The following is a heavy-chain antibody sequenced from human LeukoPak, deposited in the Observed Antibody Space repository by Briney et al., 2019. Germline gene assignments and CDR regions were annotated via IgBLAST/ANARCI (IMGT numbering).Heavy chain of an antibody. V-gene: IGHV3-9*01. CDR1: GLTFADYA. Sequence: GRSLRLSCAASGLTFADYAMHWVRQAPGKGLEWVSGISRNSGNIGYADSVKGRFTISRDNAKNSLYLQMNSLRAEDTAVYYCARGYSSTSSAPLIWGQGTMVTVSS. CDR2: ISRNSGNI. CDR3: ARGYSSTSSAPLI. J-gene: IGHJ3*02. D-gene: IGHD6-13*01.